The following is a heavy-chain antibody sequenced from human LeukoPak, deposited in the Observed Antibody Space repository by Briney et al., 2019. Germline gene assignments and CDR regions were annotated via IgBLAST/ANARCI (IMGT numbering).Heavy chain of an antibody. D-gene: IGHD3-22*01. J-gene: IGHJ3*02. CDR2: IYNSGST. CDR3: ARIYYDSGAYYRRAFDI. CDR1: GGSISTYY. Sequence: PSETLSLTCTVSGGSISTYYWSWIRQPPGKGLEWIANIYNSGSTNSNPSLKSRVTISVDTSKNQFSLRLSSVTAADTAVYYCARIYYDSGAYYRRAFDIWGQGTMVSVSS. V-gene: IGHV4-59*01.